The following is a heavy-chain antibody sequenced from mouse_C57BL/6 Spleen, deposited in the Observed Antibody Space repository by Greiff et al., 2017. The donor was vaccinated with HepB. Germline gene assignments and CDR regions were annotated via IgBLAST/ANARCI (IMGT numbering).Heavy chain of an antibody. Sequence: VQLQQPGAELVKPGASVKMSCKASGYTFTSYWITWVKQRPGQGLEWIGDIYPGSGSTNYNEKFKSKATLTVDTSSSTAHMQLSSLTSEDSAVYYGARDYYGSSPYFDYWGQGTTLTVSS. CDR2: IYPGSGST. CDR3: ARDYYGSSPYFDY. V-gene: IGHV1-55*01. J-gene: IGHJ2*01. CDR1: GYTFTSYW. D-gene: IGHD1-1*01.